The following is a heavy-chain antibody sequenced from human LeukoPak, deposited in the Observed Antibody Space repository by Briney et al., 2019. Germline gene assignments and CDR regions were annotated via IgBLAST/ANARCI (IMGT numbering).Heavy chain of an antibody. CDR2: VSYDGSYK. CDR3: AKDLSITMIVANY. V-gene: IGHV3-30*04. D-gene: IGHD3-22*01. CDR1: GFTFSNFA. Sequence: GGSLRLSCAATGFTFSNFAMHWVRQAPAKGLEWVAVVSYDGSYKYYADSVKGRFTISRDNSKNTLYLQMNSLRAEDTAVYYCAKDLSITMIVANYWGQGTLVTVST. J-gene: IGHJ4*02.